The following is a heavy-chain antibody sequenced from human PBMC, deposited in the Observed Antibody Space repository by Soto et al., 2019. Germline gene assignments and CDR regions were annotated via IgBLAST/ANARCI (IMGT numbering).Heavy chain of an antibody. CDR1: GFSLSTSGVG. Sequence: QITLKESGPTVVKPTQTLTLTCTFSGFSLSTSGVGVGWIRQPPGKALEWLALLYWDDDKRYSPSLKTRLTTNKDTPRNQVVLTMTNMDPVDTARYYCAFRQEYRGSWVSGWFDPWGQGTLVTVSS. CDR2: LYWDDDK. V-gene: IGHV2-5*02. J-gene: IGHJ5*02. D-gene: IGHD6-13*01. CDR3: AFRQEYRGSWVSGWFDP.